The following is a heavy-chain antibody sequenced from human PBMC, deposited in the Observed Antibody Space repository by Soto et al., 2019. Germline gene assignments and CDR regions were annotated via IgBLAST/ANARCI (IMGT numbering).Heavy chain of an antibody. V-gene: IGHV3-30*18. D-gene: IGHD6-13*01. CDR3: AKLDQYSSSQGY. J-gene: IGHJ4*02. CDR2: ISYDGSNK. Sequence: PGGSLRLSCAASGFTFSSYVMHWVRQAPGKGLEWVAVISYDGSNKFYTDSVEGRFTISRDNSKDTLYLQMNSLTAEDTALYYCAKLDQYSSSQGYWGQGALVTVSS. CDR1: GFTFSSYV.